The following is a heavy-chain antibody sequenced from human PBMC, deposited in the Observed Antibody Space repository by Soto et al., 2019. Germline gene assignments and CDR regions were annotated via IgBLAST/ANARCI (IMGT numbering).Heavy chain of an antibody. J-gene: IGHJ3*02. D-gene: IGHD4-17*01. V-gene: IGHV3-23*01. CDR2: ISGSGGST. CDR3: AREVQDPLNDYGDSDAFDI. CDR1: GFTFSSYW. Sequence: HPGGSLRLFCAASGFTFSSYWMHWVRQAPGKGLVWVSAISGSGGSTYYADSVKGRFTISRDNSKNTLYLQMNSLRSEDTAVYYCAREVQDPLNDYGDSDAFDIWGQGTMVTVSS.